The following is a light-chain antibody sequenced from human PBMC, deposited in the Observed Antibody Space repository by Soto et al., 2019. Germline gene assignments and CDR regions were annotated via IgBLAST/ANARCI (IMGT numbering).Light chain of an antibody. V-gene: IGLV2-14*01. CDR1: ISDVGGYNY. J-gene: IGLJ2*01. CDR2: DVS. CDR3: SSYTSSSTPV. Sequence: QSALTQPASVSGSPGQSITISCTGTISDVGGYNYVSWYQQHPGKAPKLMIYDVSNRPSGVSNRFSGSKSGNTASLTISGLKAEDEADYYCSSYTSSSTPVFGGGTKLTVL.